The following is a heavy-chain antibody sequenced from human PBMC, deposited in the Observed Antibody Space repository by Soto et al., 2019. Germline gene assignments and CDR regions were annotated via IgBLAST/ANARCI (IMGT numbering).Heavy chain of an antibody. CDR3: AIGHWLGC. J-gene: IGHJ4*02. CDR1: GFTFSDYF. D-gene: IGHD6-19*01. Sequence: ELQLVDSGGALVQPGESLRLSCAASGFTFSDYFMTWVRQAPGKGLNGVATIKQDGIEGSYVDSLKGRFTISRDNAKTSLYLQMNALRAEDTAVYYCAIGHWLGCWGQGTLVTVSS. CDR2: IKQDGIEG. V-gene: IGHV3-7*01.